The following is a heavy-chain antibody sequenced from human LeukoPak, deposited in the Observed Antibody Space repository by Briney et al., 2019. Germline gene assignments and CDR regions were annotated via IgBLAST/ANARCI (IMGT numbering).Heavy chain of an antibody. D-gene: IGHD3-22*01. CDR3: ARGYYYHT. CDR2: IYADGSS. V-gene: IGHV4-61*02. J-gene: IGHJ4*02. Sequence: SETLSLTCTVSGGSVSSGNSYWNWIRQPAGKGLEWIGRIYADGSSTYNPSLKSRVTISVDSSKNQFSLRLSSLTAADTAVYYCARGYYYHTWGQGTLVTVYS. CDR1: GGSVSSGNSY.